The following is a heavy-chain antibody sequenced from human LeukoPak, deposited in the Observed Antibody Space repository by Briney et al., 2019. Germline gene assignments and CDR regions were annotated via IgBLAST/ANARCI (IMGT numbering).Heavy chain of an antibody. V-gene: IGHV1-8*01. CDR1: GYTFTSYD. Sequence: ASVKVSCKASGYTFTSYDINWVRQATGQGLEWMGWMNPNSGNTGYAQKFQGRVTMTRNTSISTAYMELSSLRSEDAAVYYCARARRRFLEWLLSQHYFDCWVQGTLVTVSS. J-gene: IGHJ4*02. CDR3: ARARRRFLEWLLSQHYFDC. D-gene: IGHD3-3*01. CDR2: MNPNSGNT.